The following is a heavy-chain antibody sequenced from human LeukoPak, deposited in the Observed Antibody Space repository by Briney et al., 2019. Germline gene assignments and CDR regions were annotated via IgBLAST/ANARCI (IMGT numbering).Heavy chain of an antibody. Sequence: VGSLRLSCAASGFIFSDYSMNWVRQAPGKGLEWVSSISSSSSYIYYADSVKGRFTISRDNAKNSLYLQMNSLRAEDTAVYYCASYLRYYDYWSGYNADYYLDSWGQGTLVTVS. CDR2: ISSSSSYI. J-gene: IGHJ4*02. V-gene: IGHV3-21*01. D-gene: IGHD3-3*01. CDR3: ASYLRYYDYWSGYNADYYLDS. CDR1: GFIFSDYS.